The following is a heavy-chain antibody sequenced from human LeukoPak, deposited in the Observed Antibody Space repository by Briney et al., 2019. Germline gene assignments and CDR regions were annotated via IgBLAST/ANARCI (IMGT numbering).Heavy chain of an antibody. J-gene: IGHJ6*02. CDR2: IWYDGSNK. Sequence: GGSLKLSCAASGFPFSSYGMHWVRPAPGKGLGWGAVIWYDGSNKYYADSVKGRFTISRDNSKNTLYLQMNSLRAEDTAVYYCARGHITYYYYGMDVWGQGTTVTVSS. CDR3: ARGHITYYYYGMDV. V-gene: IGHV3-33*01. D-gene: IGHD3-10*01. CDR1: GFPFSSYG.